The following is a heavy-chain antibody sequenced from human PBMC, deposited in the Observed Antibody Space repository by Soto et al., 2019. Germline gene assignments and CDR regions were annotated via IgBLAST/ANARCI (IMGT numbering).Heavy chain of an antibody. CDR2: IDSSGGST. Sequence: PGGSLRLSCAASGFTFSSYAMSWVRQAPGKGLEWVSGIDSSGGSTHYTDSVKGRFTISRDNSKNTLYLQMNSLRAEDTAVYYCAKDYDFWSGYYTGIDYWGQGTLVTVSS. CDR1: GFTFSSYA. V-gene: IGHV3-23*01. CDR3: AKDYDFWSGYYTGIDY. D-gene: IGHD3-3*01. J-gene: IGHJ4*02.